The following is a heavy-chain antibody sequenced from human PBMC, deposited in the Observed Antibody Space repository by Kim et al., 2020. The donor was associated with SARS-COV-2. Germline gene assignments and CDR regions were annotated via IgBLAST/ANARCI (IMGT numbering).Heavy chain of an antibody. V-gene: IGHV4-61*01. CDR1: GGSVSSGSYY. Sequence: SETLSLTCTVSGGSVSSGSYYWSWIRQPPGKGLEWIGYIYYSGSTNYNPSLKSRVTISVDMSKNQFSLKLSSVTAADTAVYYCARESITIFGLVISPGGGMDVWGQGTTVTVSS. D-gene: IGHD3-3*01. CDR3: ARESITIFGLVISPGGGMDV. CDR2: IYYSGST. J-gene: IGHJ6*02.